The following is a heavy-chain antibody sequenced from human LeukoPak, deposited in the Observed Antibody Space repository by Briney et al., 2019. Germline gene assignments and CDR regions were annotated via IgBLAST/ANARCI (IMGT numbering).Heavy chain of an antibody. V-gene: IGHV4-59*08. D-gene: IGHD3-10*01. Sequence: SETLSLTCTVSGGSISSYYWSWIRQPPGKGLERIGYIYYSGSTNYNPSPKSRVTISVDTSKNQFTLKLSSVTAADTAVYYCARLSMVRGVITPFDYWGQGTLVTVSS. CDR2: IYYSGST. CDR1: GGSISSYY. J-gene: IGHJ4*02. CDR3: ARLSMVRGVITPFDY.